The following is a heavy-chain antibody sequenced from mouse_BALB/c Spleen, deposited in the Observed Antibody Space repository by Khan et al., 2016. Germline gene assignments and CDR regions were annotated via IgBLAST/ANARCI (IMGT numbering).Heavy chain of an antibody. CDR1: GFTFNIYA. D-gene: IGHD2-4*01. CDR3: MSGNDYDVYFDY. J-gene: IGHJ2*01. V-gene: IGHV10-1*02. Sequence: EVQLVESGGGLVQPKGSLKLSCAASGFTFNIYAMNWVRQAPGKGLEWVARIRSKSNNYATYYVDSVKDRFTISRDDSQSMLYLQMNNLKTEDTAMYYCMSGNDYDVYFDYWGQGIPLTVSS. CDR2: IRSKSNNYAT.